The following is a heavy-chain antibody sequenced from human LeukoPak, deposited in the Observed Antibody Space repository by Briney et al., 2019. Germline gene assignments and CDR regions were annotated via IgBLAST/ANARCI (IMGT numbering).Heavy chain of an antibody. CDR1: GFSFSNSA. V-gene: IGHV3-23*01. Sequence: GGSLSLSCAASGFSFSNSAMSWVRQAPGKGLEWVSGISGDSGGTNYAGSVKGRFTISRDNSKNTLYLQMNSLRAEDTAAYYCAKDGGPTVFYYFDSWGQGTLVTVSS. CDR3: AKDGGPTVFYYFDS. CDR2: ISGDSGGT. J-gene: IGHJ4*02. D-gene: IGHD1-1*01.